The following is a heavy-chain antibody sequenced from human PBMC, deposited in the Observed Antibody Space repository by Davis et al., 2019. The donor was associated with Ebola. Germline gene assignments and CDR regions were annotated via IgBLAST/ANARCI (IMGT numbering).Heavy chain of an antibody. CDR2: INHSGST. CDR1: GGSFSGYY. V-gene: IGHV4-34*01. D-gene: IGHD6-13*01. Sequence: MPSETLSLTCAVYGGSFSGYYWSWIRQPPGKGLEWIGEINHSGSTHYNPSLQSRVTFSVDTSKNQFSLNLRSMTAADTAVYYCARRLSSPYFDYWGQGILVTVSS. CDR3: ARRLSSPYFDY. J-gene: IGHJ4*02.